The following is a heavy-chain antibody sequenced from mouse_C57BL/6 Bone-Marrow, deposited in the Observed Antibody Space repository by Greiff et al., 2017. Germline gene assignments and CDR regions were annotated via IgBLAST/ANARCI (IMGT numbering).Heavy chain of an antibody. V-gene: IGHV1-42*01. Sequence: EVQLQQSGPELVKPGASVKISCKASGYSFTGYYMNWVKQSPEKSLEWIGEINPSTGGTTYNQKFKAKATLTVDKSSSTAYMQLKSLTSEDSAVYYCARKDYYGSSKGYFEVWGTGTTLTVSS. CDR3: ARKDYYGSSKGYFEV. CDR1: GYSFTGYY. D-gene: IGHD1-1*01. J-gene: IGHJ1*03. CDR2: INPSTGGT.